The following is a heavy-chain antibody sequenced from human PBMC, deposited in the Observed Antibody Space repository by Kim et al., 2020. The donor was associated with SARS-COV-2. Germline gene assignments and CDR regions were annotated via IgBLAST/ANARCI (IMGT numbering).Heavy chain of an antibody. D-gene: IGHD3-3*01. Sequence: GGSLRLSCAASGFTFSSYGMHWVRQAPGKGLEWVEVISYDGSNKYYADSVKGRFTISRDNSKNTLYLQMNSLRAEDTAVYYCAKDRTETFITIFGVVIRYYYYGMDVWGQGTTVTVSS. J-gene: IGHJ6*02. CDR3: AKDRTETFITIFGVVIRYYYYGMDV. V-gene: IGHV3-30*18. CDR2: ISYDGSNK. CDR1: GFTFSSYG.